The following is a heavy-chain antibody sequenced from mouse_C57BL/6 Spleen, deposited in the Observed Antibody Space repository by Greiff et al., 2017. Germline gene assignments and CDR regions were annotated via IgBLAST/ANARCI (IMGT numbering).Heavy chain of an antibody. CDR3: ASGVPYDY. V-gene: IGHV3-6*01. D-gene: IGHD2-10*01. J-gene: IGHJ2*01. CDR1: GYSITSGYY. Sequence: EVQRVESGPGLVKPSQSLSLTCSVTGYSITSGYYWNWIRQFPGNKLEWMGYISYDGSNNYNPSLKNRISITRDTSKNQFFLKLNSVTTEDTATYYCASGVPYDYWGQGTTLTVSS. CDR2: ISYDGSN.